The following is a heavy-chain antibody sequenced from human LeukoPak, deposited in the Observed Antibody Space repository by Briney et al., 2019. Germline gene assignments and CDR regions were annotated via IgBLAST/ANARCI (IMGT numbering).Heavy chain of an antibody. CDR1: GFTFGDYG. D-gene: IGHD2-2*01. J-gene: IGHJ4*02. CDR3: ARAGTGYAL. CDR2: INWNGGST. Sequence: GGSLRLYCAASGFTFGDYGMSWVSQVPGKGLEWVSGINWNGGSTGYADSVKGRFTISRDNAKNSLYLQMNSLRAEDTALYCCARAGTGYALWGQGSLVTVSS. V-gene: IGHV3-20*04.